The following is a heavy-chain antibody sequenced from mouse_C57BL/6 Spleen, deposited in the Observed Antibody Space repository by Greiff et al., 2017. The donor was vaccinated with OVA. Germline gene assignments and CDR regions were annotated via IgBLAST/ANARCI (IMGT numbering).Heavy chain of an antibody. D-gene: IGHD1-1*01. J-gene: IGHJ2*01. CDR1: GYTFTDYY. CDR2: INPNNGGT. V-gene: IGHV1-26*01. CDR3: ARRGVYGSSYFDY. Sequence: EVQLQQSGPELVKPGASVKISCKASGYTFTDYYMNWVKQSHGKSLEWIGDINPNNGGTSYNQKFKGKATLTVDKSSSTAYMELHSLTSEDSAVYYCARRGVYGSSYFDYWGQGTTLTVSS.